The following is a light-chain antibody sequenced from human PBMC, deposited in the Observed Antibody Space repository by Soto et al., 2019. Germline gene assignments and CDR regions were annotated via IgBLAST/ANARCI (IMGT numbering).Light chain of an antibody. CDR2: DVT. CDR1: SSDVGGYSH. J-gene: IGLJ2*01. CDR3: CSFAGTYTI. V-gene: IGLV2-11*01. Sequence: QSALTQPRSVSGSPGQSVTISCAGSSSDVGGYSHVSWFQQHPGKAPKLMIYDVTKRPSGVPDRFSGSKSVNTSSLTISGLQAEDESDYYCCSFAGTYTIFGGGTKLTVL.